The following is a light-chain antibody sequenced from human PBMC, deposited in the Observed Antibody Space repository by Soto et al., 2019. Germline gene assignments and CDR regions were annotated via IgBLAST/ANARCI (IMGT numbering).Light chain of an antibody. Sequence: QPVLTQPPSASGTPGQRVTISCSGSSSNIGTNYVYWYQQFPGTAPKLLIHRSNQRPSGVPDSFSGSKSGTSASLAISGLRSEDEADYFCAAWDDSLSGWLFGGGTKLTVL. CDR2: RSN. CDR3: AAWDDSLSGWL. CDR1: SSNIGTNY. J-gene: IGLJ3*02. V-gene: IGLV1-47*01.